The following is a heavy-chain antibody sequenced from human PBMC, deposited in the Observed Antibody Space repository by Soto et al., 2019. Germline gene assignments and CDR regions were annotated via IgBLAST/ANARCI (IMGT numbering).Heavy chain of an antibody. Sequence: LSETLSLTCTVSGGSISSGGYYWSWIRQHPGKGLEWIGYIYYSGSTYYKPSLKSRVTISVDTSKNQFSLKLSSVTAADTSVYYCARSGYSYGPNPLLYWGQGTLVTVSS. V-gene: IGHV4-31*03. CDR1: GGSISSGGYY. CDR3: ARSGYSYGPNPLLY. CDR2: IYYSGST. J-gene: IGHJ4*02. D-gene: IGHD5-18*01.